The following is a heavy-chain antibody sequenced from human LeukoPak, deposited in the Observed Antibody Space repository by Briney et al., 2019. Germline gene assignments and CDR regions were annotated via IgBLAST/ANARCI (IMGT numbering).Heavy chain of an antibody. CDR1: GYTFTSYY. D-gene: IGHD3-22*01. V-gene: IGHV1-46*01. J-gene: IGHJ4*02. CDR3: ARGRVYYDSSGYQGLDY. CDR2: INPSGGST. Sequence: ASVKVSCKASGYTFTSYYMHWVRQAPGQGLEWMGIINPSGGSTSYAQKFQGRVPMTRDTSTSTVYMELSSLRSEDTAVYYCARGRVYYDSSGYQGLDYWGQGTLVTVSS.